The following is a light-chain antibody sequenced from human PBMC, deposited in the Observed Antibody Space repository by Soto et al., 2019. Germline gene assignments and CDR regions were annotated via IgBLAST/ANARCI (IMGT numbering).Light chain of an antibody. J-gene: IGKJ1*01. Sequence: EIVLTQSPGTLSLSPGERATLSCRASHSVSSSYLAWYQQKPGQAPRLLIYGASGRATGIPDRFSGSGSGTDFTLTISRLEPEDFAVYYCQQYGSSPPRTLGRGAKVDIK. CDR3: QQYGSSPPRT. CDR2: GAS. V-gene: IGKV3-20*01. CDR1: HSVSSSY.